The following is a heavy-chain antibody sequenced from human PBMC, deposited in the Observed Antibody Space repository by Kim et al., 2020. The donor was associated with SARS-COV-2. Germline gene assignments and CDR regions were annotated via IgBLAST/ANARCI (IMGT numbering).Heavy chain of an antibody. V-gene: IGHV3-23*01. Sequence: YADSVKGRFTISRDNSKNTLYLQMNSLRAEDTAVYYCAKRPPPAAGDVDYWGQGTLVTVSS. CDR3: AKRPPPAAGDVDY. J-gene: IGHJ4*02. D-gene: IGHD6-13*01.